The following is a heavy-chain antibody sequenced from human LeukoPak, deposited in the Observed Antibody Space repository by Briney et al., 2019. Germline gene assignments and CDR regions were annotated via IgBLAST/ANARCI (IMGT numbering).Heavy chain of an antibody. V-gene: IGHV4-38-2*01. CDR3: ARAPRAAAGSGVFDC. Sequence: ASETLSLTCAVSGYSISSGYYWGWIRQPPGKGLEWIGSIYHSGSTYYNPSLKSRVTISVDTSKNQFSLKLSSVTATDTAVYYCARAPRAAAGSGVFDCWGQGTLVTVSS. J-gene: IGHJ4*02. D-gene: IGHD6-13*01. CDR2: IYHSGST. CDR1: GYSISSGYY.